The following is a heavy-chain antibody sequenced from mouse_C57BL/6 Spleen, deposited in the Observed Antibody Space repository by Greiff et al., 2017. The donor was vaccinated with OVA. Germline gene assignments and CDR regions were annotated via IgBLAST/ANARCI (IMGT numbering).Heavy chain of an antibody. CDR3: TCMTTVVAKAMDY. CDR1: GFNIKDDY. J-gene: IGHJ4*01. Sequence: DVKLQESGAELVRPGASVKLSCTASGFNIKDDYMHWVKQRPEQGLEWIGWIDPENGDTEYASKFQGKATITADTSSNTAYLQLSSLTSEDTAVYYCTCMTTVVAKAMDYWGQGTSVTVSS. CDR2: IDPENGDT. D-gene: IGHD1-1*01. V-gene: IGHV14-4*01.